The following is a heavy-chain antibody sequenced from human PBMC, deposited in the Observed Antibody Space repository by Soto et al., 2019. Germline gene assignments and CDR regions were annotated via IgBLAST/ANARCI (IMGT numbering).Heavy chain of an antibody. CDR2: IIPILGIA. Sequence: QVQLVQSGAEVKKPGSSVKVSCKASGGTFSSYTISWVRQPPGQGLEWMGRIIPILGIANYAKKFQGRVTITADKSTSTAYMELSSLRSEDTAVYYCASLKYGDYPNWGQGTLVTVSS. V-gene: IGHV1-69*02. D-gene: IGHD4-17*01. CDR1: GGTFSSYT. CDR3: ASLKYGDYPN. J-gene: IGHJ4*02.